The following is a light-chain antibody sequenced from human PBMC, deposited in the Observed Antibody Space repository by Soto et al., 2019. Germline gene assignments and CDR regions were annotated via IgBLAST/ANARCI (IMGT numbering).Light chain of an antibody. CDR3: QQYYTTPYT. CDR2: RAS. Sequence: DIVMTQSPDSLTVSLGERATINCKSSQSVFYSSNNRNYLAWYQQKPGQPPKLLLYRASIRESGVPDRLSGSGSGTDFTLAISSLQAEDVAVYYCQQYYTTPYTFGQGTRLEIK. V-gene: IGKV4-1*01. J-gene: IGKJ2*01. CDR1: QSVFYSSNNRNY.